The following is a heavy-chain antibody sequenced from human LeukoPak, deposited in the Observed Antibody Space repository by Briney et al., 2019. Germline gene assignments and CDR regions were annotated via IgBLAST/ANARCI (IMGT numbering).Heavy chain of an antibody. CDR3: TRMTAGHDY. CDR1: GVSFNDYY. Sequence: SETLSLTCAVSGVSFNDYYWSWVRQTPGKGLEWIGEINHGGYANDSPSLKSRVTLSIDTSRKQFSLNLRSVTVADTGIYYCTRMTAGHDYWGQGTLVTVSS. V-gene: IGHV4-34*01. J-gene: IGHJ4*02. D-gene: IGHD2-21*02. CDR2: INHGGYA.